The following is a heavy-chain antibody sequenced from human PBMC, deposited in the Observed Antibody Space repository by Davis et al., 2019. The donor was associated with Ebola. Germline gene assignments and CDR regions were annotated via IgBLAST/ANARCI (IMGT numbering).Heavy chain of an antibody. D-gene: IGHD3-22*01. Sequence: SETLSLTCTVSGGSISSYYWSWIRQPPGKGLEWIGSIYYSGSTKYNPSLKSRVTISVDTSKNQFSMNLSSVTAADTAVYYCARERRTYYYDNSGYSSYYYYGMDVWGQGTTVTVSS. CDR2: IYYSGST. V-gene: IGHV4-59*01. J-gene: IGHJ6*02. CDR3: ARERRTYYYDNSGYSSYYYYGMDV. CDR1: GGSISSYY.